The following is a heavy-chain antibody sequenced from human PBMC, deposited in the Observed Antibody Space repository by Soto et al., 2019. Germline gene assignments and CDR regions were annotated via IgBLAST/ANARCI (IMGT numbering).Heavy chain of an antibody. V-gene: IGHV3-66*01. D-gene: IGHD2-8*01. CDR2: MYSGGGT. CDR1: GFTVSNNY. Sequence: EVQLVVSGGGLVQPGGSLRLSCVASGFTVSNNYMTWVRQAPGKGLEWVSNMYSGGGTYYTASVKGRFTISRDSSTNTLSLQMDNVRAEDTAVYYCARDPGVNWAWGKGTTVTVSS. CDR3: ARDPGVNWA. J-gene: IGHJ6*04.